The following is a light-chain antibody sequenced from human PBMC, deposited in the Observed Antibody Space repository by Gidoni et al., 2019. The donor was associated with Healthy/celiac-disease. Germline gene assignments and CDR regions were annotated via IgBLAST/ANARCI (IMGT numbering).Light chain of an antibody. V-gene: IGKV1-39*01. CDR3: QQSYSTPPVT. CDR2: AAS. CDR1: QRISSY. Sequence: DIQMPKSPSSLSASVGDRVTITCRASQRISSYLNWYQQKPGKAPKLLIYAASSLQSGVPSRFSGSGSGTDFTLTISSLQPEDFATYYCQQSYSTPPVTFGGGTKVEIK. J-gene: IGKJ4*01.